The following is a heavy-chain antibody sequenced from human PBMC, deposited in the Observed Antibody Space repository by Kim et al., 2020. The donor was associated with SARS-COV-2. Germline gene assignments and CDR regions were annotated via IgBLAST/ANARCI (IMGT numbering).Heavy chain of an antibody. V-gene: IGHV4-34*01. CDR2: INHSGST. CDR1: GGSFSGYY. CDR3: ARGGLPIQRKLPDWFDP. D-gene: IGHD5-18*01. Sequence: SETLSLTCAVYGGSFSGYYWSWIRQPPGKGLEWIGEINHSGSTNYNPSLKSRVTISVDTSKNQFSLKLSSVTAADTAVYYCARGGLPIQRKLPDWFDPWGQGTLVTVSS. J-gene: IGHJ5*02.